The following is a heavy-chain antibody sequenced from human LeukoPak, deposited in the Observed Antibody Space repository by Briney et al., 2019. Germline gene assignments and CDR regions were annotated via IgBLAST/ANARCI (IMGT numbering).Heavy chain of an antibody. CDR1: GGSINSRFYY. J-gene: IGHJ4*02. Sequence: HLETLSLTCTVSGGSINSRFYYWAWIRQPPGKGLEWIGSVYYSGSTYSNPSLKSRVTVSVDTSRNQFSLMLTSVTAADTAVYFCARRDSGSQHFDFWGQGTLVTVSS. D-gene: IGHD1-26*01. V-gene: IGHV4-39*07. CDR2: VYYSGST. CDR3: ARRDSGSQHFDF.